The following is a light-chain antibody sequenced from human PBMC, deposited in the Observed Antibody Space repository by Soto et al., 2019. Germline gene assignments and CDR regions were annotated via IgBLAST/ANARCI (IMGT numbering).Light chain of an antibody. J-gene: IGLJ2*01. CDR2: DNT. V-gene: IGLV1-40*01. CDR1: SSHIGAGYD. CDR3: QSYDSSLSAVV. Sequence: QSVLTQPPSVSGAPGQRVTVSCSEGSSHIGAGYDVHWYQQLPGTAPKLLIYDNTNRPSGVPDRFSGSKSGTSASLAITGLQAEDEADYYCQSYDSSLSAVVFGGGTKLTVL.